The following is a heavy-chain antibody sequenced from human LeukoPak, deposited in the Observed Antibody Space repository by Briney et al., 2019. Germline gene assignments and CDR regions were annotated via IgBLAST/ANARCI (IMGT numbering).Heavy chain of an antibody. Sequence: PGGSLRLSCAASGFTFSNSDMTWVHQAPGKGLEWISGVSWNGSRTHYADSVKGRFIISRDNSRNTLYLQTNSLRAEDTAVYYCARLPGSFIAAAPGAPPEIWGQGTMVTVSS. J-gene: IGHJ3*02. V-gene: IGHV3-35*01. CDR2: VSWNGSRT. CDR1: GFTFSNSD. CDR3: ARLPGSFIAAAPGAPPEI. D-gene: IGHD6-13*01.